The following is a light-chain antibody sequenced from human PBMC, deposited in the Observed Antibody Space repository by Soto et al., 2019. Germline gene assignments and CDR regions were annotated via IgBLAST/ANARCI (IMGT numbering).Light chain of an antibody. V-gene: IGKV1-5*01. CDR2: DAS. Sequence: DIQMTQSPSTLSASVGDRVTITCRASQSISSWLAWYQQKPGKAPKLLIYDASSLESGVPSRLSGRGSGKEFPLTISTLQPDDFATYNSQHYNSYSGTSGKGTKGDIK. J-gene: IGKJ1*01. CDR1: QSISSW. CDR3: QHYNSYSGT.